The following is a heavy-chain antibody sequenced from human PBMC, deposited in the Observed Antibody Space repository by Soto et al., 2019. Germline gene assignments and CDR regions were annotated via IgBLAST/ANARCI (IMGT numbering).Heavy chain of an antibody. Sequence: LSLTCAVYGGSFSGYYWSWIRQPPGKGLEWIGEINHSGSTNYNPSLKSRVTISVDTSKNQFSLKLSSVTAADTAVYYCARGRGYSSSWFDYWGQGTLVTVSS. CDR3: ARGRGYSSSWFDY. CDR1: GGSFSGYY. V-gene: IGHV4-34*01. CDR2: INHSGST. J-gene: IGHJ4*02. D-gene: IGHD6-13*01.